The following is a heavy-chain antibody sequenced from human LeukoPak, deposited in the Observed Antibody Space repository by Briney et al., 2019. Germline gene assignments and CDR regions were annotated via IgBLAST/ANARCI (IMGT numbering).Heavy chain of an antibody. CDR1: GDSVSSNSAA. CDR3: ARGGYSSSWPWGGFDY. J-gene: IGHJ4*02. CDR2: TYYRSKWYN. V-gene: IGHV6-1*01. Sequence: SQTLSLTCAISGDSVSSNSAAWNWIRQSPSRGLEWLGRTYYRSKWYNDYAVSVKSRITINPDTSKNQFSLQLNSVTPEDTAVYYCARGGYSSSWPWGGFDYWGQGTLVTVSS. D-gene: IGHD6-13*01.